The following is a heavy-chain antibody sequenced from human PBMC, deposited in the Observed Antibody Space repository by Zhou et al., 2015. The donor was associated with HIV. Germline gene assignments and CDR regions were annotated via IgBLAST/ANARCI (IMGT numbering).Heavy chain of an antibody. V-gene: IGHV1-18*01. CDR2: ISVNNGNT. CDR1: GFTFSSSG. Sequence: QVLLLQSGVEVKKPGASVKVSCKASGFTFSSSGVTWVRQAPGQGLQWVGWISVNNGNTNFAQQFRDRVSMTADMATNTAYLELRSLTSDDTAVYYCAGHFLSDTRIRSRPWTWAQGTLVTVSS. CDR3: AGHFLSDTRIRSRPWT. J-gene: IGHJ4*02. D-gene: IGHD1-1*01.